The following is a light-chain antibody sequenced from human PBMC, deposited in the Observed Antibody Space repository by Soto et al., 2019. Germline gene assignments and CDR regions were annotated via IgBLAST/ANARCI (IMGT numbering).Light chain of an antibody. J-gene: IGLJ2*01. V-gene: IGLV2-14*03. CDR2: DVS. CDR1: SSDIGASNY. CDR3: SSYTSSSTVV. Sequence: QSALTQPASVSGSPGQSITISCTGTSSDIGASNYVSWYQHHPGKAPKLMIYDVSNRPSGVSNRFSGSKSGNTASLTISGLQAEDEADYYCSSYTSSSTVVFGGGTKLTVL.